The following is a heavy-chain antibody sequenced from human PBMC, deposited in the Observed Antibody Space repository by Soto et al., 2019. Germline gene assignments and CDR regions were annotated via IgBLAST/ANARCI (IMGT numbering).Heavy chain of an antibody. D-gene: IGHD4-4*01. CDR2: ISANDGET. Sequence: QIHLVQSGGEVKKTGASVRVSCKASGYFFTSYAIGWVRQAPGQGLEWMGWISANDGETYYAPKLQDRLTMTTDTSTSTAYMELRSLRSDDTAVYYCARDGMATVDHYFYGMDVWGQGTTVNVSS. V-gene: IGHV1-18*01. J-gene: IGHJ6*02. CDR3: ARDGMATVDHYFYGMDV. CDR1: GYFFTSYA.